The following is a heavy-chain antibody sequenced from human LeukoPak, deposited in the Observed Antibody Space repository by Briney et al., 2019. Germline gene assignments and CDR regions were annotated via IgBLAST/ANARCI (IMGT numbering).Heavy chain of an antibody. Sequence: SVKVSCKASGGTFSGYAISWVRQAPGQGLEWMGGIIPIFGTANYAQKFQGRVTITTDESTSTAYMELSSLRSEDTAVYYCARHLKDIVVVPAALYGAFDIWGQGTMVTVSS. CDR3: ARHLKDIVVVPAALYGAFDI. CDR2: IIPIFGTA. V-gene: IGHV1-69*05. D-gene: IGHD2-2*01. CDR1: GGTFSGYA. J-gene: IGHJ3*02.